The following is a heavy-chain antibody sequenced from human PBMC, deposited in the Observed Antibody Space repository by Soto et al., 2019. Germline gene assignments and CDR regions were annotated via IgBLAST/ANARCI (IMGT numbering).Heavy chain of an antibody. CDR1: GFTFSSYW. D-gene: IGHD2-2*01. J-gene: IGHJ3*02. Sequence: VPLVESGGGLVQPGGSLRLSCTASGFTFSSYWMHWVRQAPGKGLVWVSRINSDGINTSHADSVKGRFTISRDNAKSTLYLQTNSLRAEDTAVYYCARAQYLADDVFDNWGRGTVVTVSS. CDR3: ARAQYLADDVFDN. V-gene: IGHV3-74*01. CDR2: INSDGINT.